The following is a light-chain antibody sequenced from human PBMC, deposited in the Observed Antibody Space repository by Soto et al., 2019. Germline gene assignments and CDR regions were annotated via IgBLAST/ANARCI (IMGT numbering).Light chain of an antibody. CDR1: RSVSSSY. V-gene: IGKV3-20*01. J-gene: IGKJ1*01. Sequence: EIVLTQSPGTLSLSPGERATLYCRASRSVSSSYLAWHQQKPGQAPRLLIYGASSRATGIPDRFSGSGSGTDFTLTISRLEPEDFAVYYCQQYDRSPWTFGQGTKVEIK. CDR2: GAS. CDR3: QQYDRSPWT.